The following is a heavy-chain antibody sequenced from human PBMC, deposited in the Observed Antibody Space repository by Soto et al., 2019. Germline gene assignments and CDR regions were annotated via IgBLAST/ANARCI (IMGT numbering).Heavy chain of an antibody. Sequence: PSEILSLTCTVSGGSISSSSYYWGWIRQPPGKGLEWIGSIYYSGSTYYNPSLKSRGTISVDTSKNQFSLRLSSVTAADTAVYYCGRHRTWIQLWFSLGWFDPWGQGTLVTVSS. CDR3: GRHRTWIQLWFSLGWFDP. D-gene: IGHD5-18*01. V-gene: IGHV4-39*01. J-gene: IGHJ5*02. CDR2: IYYSGST. CDR1: GGSISSSSYY.